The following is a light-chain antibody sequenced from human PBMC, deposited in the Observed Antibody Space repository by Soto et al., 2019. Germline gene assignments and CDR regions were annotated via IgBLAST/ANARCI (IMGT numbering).Light chain of an antibody. CDR3: QPYNKWRP. J-gene: IGKJ1*01. CDR2: GAS. CDR1: ESVSSS. Sequence: EIVMTQSPATLSVSPGERVTLSCRASESVSSSIAWYQQRTGQAPRLLIYGASTRATGIPARFSGSGSGTQFTHTISSLQSEDFAIYYCQPYNKWRPFGQGTNVEIK. V-gene: IGKV3-15*01.